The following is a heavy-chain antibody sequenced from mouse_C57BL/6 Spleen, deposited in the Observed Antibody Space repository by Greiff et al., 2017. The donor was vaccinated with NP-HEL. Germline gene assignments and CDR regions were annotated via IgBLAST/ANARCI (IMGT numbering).Heavy chain of an antibody. J-gene: IGHJ4*01. CDR3: ARQSGNYGAMDY. V-gene: IGHV5-2*01. CDR2: INSDGGST. D-gene: IGHD2-1*01. CDR1: EYEFPSHD. Sequence: EVKLMESGGGLVQPGESLKLSCESNEYEFPSHDMSWVRKTPEKRLELVAAINSDGGSTYYPDTMEGRFILSRDNTKKTLYLQMSSLRSEDTALYYCARQSGNYGAMDYWGQGTSVTVSS.